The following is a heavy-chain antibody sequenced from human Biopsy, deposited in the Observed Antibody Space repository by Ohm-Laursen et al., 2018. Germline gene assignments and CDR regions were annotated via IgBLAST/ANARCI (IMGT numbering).Heavy chain of an antibody. Sequence: SLRLSCSAPGLTVSDNHISWIRQAPGKGLQWVSLIYSDGNTYYADSVKGRFTISRDIPRNTLYLQMNSLRAEDTAVYYCARGPGKLWSGYYTWGQGSLVSVSS. CDR2: IYSDGNT. D-gene: IGHD3-3*01. J-gene: IGHJ5*02. CDR3: ARGPGKLWSGYYT. CDR1: GLTVSDNH. V-gene: IGHV3-53*01.